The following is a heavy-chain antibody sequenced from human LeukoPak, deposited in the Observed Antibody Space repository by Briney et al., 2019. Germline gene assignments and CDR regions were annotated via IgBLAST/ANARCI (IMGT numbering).Heavy chain of an antibody. CDR2: LYSVGTT. V-gene: IGHV3-66*02. D-gene: IGHD3-10*01. Sequence: GGSLRLSCAASGFTVGSNYMSWVRQAPGKGLQWVSFLYSVGTTYYADSVKGRFTISRDDSKNTVYLQMNSLTTEDTAAYYCARALYGSGSYFIAWGQGTLVTVSS. CDR3: ARALYGSGSYFIA. CDR1: GFTVGSNY. J-gene: IGHJ4*02.